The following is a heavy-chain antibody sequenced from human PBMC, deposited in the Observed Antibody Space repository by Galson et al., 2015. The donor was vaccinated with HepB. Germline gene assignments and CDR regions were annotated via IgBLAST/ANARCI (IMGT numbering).Heavy chain of an antibody. J-gene: IGHJ5*02. CDR3: ARERMVQGVGDWFDP. V-gene: IGHV1-69*13. CDR1: GGTFSSYA. Sequence: SVKVSCKASGGTFSSYAISWVRQAPGQGLEWMGGIIPIFGTANYAQKFQGRVTITADESTSTAYMELSSLRSEDTAVYYCARERMVQGVGDWFDPRGQGTLVTVSS. D-gene: IGHD3-10*01. CDR2: IIPIFGTA.